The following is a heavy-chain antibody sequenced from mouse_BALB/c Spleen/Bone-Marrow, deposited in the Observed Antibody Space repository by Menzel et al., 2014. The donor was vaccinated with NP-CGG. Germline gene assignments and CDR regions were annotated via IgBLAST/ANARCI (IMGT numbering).Heavy chain of an antibody. V-gene: IGHV1-4*01. D-gene: IGHD4-1*01. CDR2: IVPRGDYT. J-gene: IGHJ3*01. CDR3: AREARTGAWFAY. CDR1: GYTFTNYT. Sequence: QVQLQQSGAELARPGASVKMSCKASGYTFTNYTMQWIRPRPGQGLEWIGSIVPRGDYTNYNQKFKDKATLTADKSSNTAYMQLSSLTSEDVAVYYCAREARTGAWFAYWGQGTLVTVSA.